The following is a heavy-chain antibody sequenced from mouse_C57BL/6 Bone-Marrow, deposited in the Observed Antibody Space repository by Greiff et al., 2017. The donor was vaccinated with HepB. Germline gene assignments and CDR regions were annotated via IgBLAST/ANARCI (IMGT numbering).Heavy chain of an antibody. V-gene: IGHV1-81*01. CDR1: GYTFTSYG. J-gene: IGHJ3*01. Sequence: QVQLQQSGAELARPGASVKLSCKASGYTFTSYGISWVKQRTGQGLEWIGEIYPRSGNTYYNEKFKGKATLTADKSSSTAYMELRSLTSEDSEVYFCARFPAGSSPAWFAYWGQGTLVTVSA. D-gene: IGHD1-1*01. CDR2: IYPRSGNT. CDR3: ARFPAGSSPAWFAY.